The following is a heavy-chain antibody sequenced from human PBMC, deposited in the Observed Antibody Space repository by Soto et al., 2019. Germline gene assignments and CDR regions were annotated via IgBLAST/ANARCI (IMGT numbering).Heavy chain of an antibody. V-gene: IGHV1-2*04. CDR2: VDPNGGGS. Sequence: ASVKVSCKTSGYSFTDYKLHWVRQAPGQGLEWMGWVDPNGGGSNSAQKFQGSVTMTWDTSITTAYLDLTRLTTNDTATYFWATLVDYGDFEGFDFWG. CDR3: ATLVDYGDFEGFDF. D-gene: IGHD4-17*01. CDR1: GYSFTDYK. J-gene: IGHJ4*01.